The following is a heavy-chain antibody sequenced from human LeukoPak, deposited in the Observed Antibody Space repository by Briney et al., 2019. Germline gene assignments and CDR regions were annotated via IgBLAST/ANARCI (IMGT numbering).Heavy chain of an antibody. D-gene: IGHD6-6*01. CDR3: AGDGYSSSSYFDY. CDR1: GVSISSGGYY. Sequence: SQTLSLTCTVSGVSISSGGYYWSWIRQHPGKGLEWIGYMYFSGITSYNPSLKSRVTISVDTSKNQFSLKLSSVTAADTAVYYCAGDGYSSSSYFDYWGQGTLVTVSS. CDR2: MYFSGIT. J-gene: IGHJ4*02. V-gene: IGHV4-31*03.